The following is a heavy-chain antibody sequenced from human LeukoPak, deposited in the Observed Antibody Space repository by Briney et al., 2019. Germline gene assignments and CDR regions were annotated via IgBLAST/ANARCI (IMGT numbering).Heavy chain of an antibody. CDR2: IYSSGNT. CDR3: ARGSYVWGSYGY. CDR1: GGSISSYF. V-gene: IGHV4-59*01. Sequence: SETLSLTCTVSGGSISSYFWSWIRQPPGKGLEWIGYIYSSGNTNYNPSLKSRVTISVDRSKNQFSLKLSSVTAADTAVYYCARGSYVWGSYGYWGQGTLVTVSS. J-gene: IGHJ4*02. D-gene: IGHD3-16*01.